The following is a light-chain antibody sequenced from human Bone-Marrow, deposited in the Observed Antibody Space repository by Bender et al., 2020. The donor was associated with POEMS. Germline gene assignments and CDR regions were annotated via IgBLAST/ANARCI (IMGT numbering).Light chain of an antibody. CDR3: AAWEDSLNARGL. Sequence: QSVLTQPPSASGTPGQRVTISCSGSSSNIGTNPVNWYQQLPGTAPKLLIYINNQRPSGVPDRFSGSKSGTSASLAISGLQSEDEADYYCAAWEDSLNARGLFGGGTKLTVL. CDR2: INN. J-gene: IGLJ3*02. V-gene: IGLV1-44*01. CDR1: SSNIGTNP.